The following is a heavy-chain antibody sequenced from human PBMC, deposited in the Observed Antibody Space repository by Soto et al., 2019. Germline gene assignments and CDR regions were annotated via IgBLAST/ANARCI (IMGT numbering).Heavy chain of an antibody. CDR3: ATSRYCSGGRCYPGYDY. J-gene: IGHJ4*02. CDR1: GFTFSSYG. Sequence: GGSLRLSCAASGFTFSSYGMHWVRQAPGKGLEWVAVISYDGSNKYYADSVKGRFTISRDNSKNTLYLQMNSLRAEDTAVYYCATSRYCSGGRCYPGYDYWGQGTLVTVSS. D-gene: IGHD2-15*01. CDR2: ISYDGSNK. V-gene: IGHV3-30*03.